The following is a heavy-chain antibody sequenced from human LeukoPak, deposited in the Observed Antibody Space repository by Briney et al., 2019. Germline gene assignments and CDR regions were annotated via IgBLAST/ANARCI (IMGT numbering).Heavy chain of an antibody. CDR2: INHSGST. Sequence: SETLSLTCAVYGGSFSGYYWSWIRQPPGKGLEWIGEINHSGSTNYNPSLKSRVTISVDTSKNQFSLKLSSVTAADTAVYYCARRRQYCSGGSCYRVVRWFDPWGQGTLVTVSS. CDR3: ARRRQYCSGGSCYRVVRWFDP. CDR1: GGSFSGYY. J-gene: IGHJ5*02. V-gene: IGHV4-34*01. D-gene: IGHD2-15*01.